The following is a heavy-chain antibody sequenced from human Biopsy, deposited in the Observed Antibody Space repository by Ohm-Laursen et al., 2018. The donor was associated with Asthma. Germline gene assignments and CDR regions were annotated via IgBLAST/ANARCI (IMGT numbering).Heavy chain of an antibody. Sequence: TLSLTCTVSGGSITSSSYYWGWIRQPPGKGMEWIGSMYHSGSPYYHPSLKSRDTISVDTSKNQLSLKMSSVTAADTAVYFCVRHQYSSSWSTFDYWGQGALVTVSS. V-gene: IGHV4-39*01. CDR3: VRHQYSSSWSTFDY. J-gene: IGHJ4*02. CDR1: GGSITSSSYY. D-gene: IGHD3-22*01. CDR2: MYHSGSP.